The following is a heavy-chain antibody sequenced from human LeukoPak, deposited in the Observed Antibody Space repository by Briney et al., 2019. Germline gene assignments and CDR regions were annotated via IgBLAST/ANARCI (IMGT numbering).Heavy chain of an antibody. CDR2: IIPIFGTA. D-gene: IGHD4/OR15-4a*01. V-gene: IGHV1-69*06. CDR1: GGTFSSYA. CDR3: ARVRLRLGAYMDV. J-gene: IGHJ6*03. Sequence: GASVKVSCKASGGTFSSYAISWVRQAPGQGLEWMGGIIPIFGTANYAQKFQGRVTITADKSTSTAYMELSSLRAEDMAVYYCARVRLRLGAYMDVWGKGTTVTVSS.